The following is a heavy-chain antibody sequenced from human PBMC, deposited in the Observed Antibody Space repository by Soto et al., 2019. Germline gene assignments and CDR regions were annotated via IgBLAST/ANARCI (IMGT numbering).Heavy chain of an antibody. CDR2: IYYSGST. V-gene: IGHV4-59*08. Sequence: PSETLSLTCTVSGGSISRYYWSWIRQPPGKGLEWIGYIYYSGSTNYNPSLKSRVTISVDTSRNQFSLKLSSVTAADTAVYYCARIPIMITFGGVIVPYYFDYWGQGTLVTVSS. D-gene: IGHD3-16*02. CDR1: GGSISRYY. CDR3: ARIPIMITFGGVIVPYYFDY. J-gene: IGHJ4*02.